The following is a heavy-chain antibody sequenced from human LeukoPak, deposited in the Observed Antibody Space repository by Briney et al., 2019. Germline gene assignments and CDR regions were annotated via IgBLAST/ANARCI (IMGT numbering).Heavy chain of an antibody. V-gene: IGHV1-2*02. CDR1: GYTFTGYY. CDR2: INPNSGGT. Sequence: GASVKVSCKASGYTFTGYYMHWVRQAPGQGLEWMGWINPNSGGTNYAQKFQGRVTMTRDTSISTAYMELSRLRSDDTAVYYCAREEGYCSGGSCYSCYYGMDVWGQGTTVTVSS. J-gene: IGHJ6*02. CDR3: AREEGYCSGGSCYSCYYGMDV. D-gene: IGHD2-15*01.